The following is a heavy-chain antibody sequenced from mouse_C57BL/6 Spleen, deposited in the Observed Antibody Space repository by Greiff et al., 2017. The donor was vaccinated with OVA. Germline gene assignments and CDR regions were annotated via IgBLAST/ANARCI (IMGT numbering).Heavy chain of an antibody. Sequence: VQLQQSGPELVKPGASVKIPCKASGYTFTDYNMDWVKQSHGKSLEWIGDINPNNGGTIYNQKFKGKATLTVDKSSSTAYMELRSLTSEDTAVYYCARRTTVASYAMDYWGQGTSVTVSS. V-gene: IGHV1-18*01. D-gene: IGHD1-1*01. CDR1: GYTFTDYN. CDR3: ARRTTVASYAMDY. J-gene: IGHJ4*01. CDR2: INPNNGGT.